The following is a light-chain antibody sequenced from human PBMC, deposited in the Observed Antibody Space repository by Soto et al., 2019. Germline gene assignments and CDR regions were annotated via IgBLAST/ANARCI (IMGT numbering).Light chain of an antibody. Sequence: EIVLTQSPGTLSLSPGERATLSCRASQSVSSSYLAWYQQKPGQAPRLLIYGASSRATGIPDRFSGSGSGTDFTLTISRLEREDFAVYYCQHYGSSLRTFGQGTKVEIK. J-gene: IGKJ1*01. CDR3: QHYGSSLRT. CDR2: GAS. CDR1: QSVSSSY. V-gene: IGKV3-20*01.